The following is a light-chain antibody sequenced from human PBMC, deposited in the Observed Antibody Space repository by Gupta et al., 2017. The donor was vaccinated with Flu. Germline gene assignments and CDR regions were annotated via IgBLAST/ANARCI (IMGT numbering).Light chain of an antibody. CDR1: QSMSSW. J-gene: IGKJ2*01. CDR3: QQYNSYT. V-gene: IGKV1-5*03. Sequence: DIQMTQSASTLSASVGDRVTITCRASQSMSSWLAWYQQKPGKVPKLLIYKASTLESGVPSRFSGSGSGTEFTLTISSLQPDDFATYYCQQYNSYTFGQGTKVEIK. CDR2: KAS.